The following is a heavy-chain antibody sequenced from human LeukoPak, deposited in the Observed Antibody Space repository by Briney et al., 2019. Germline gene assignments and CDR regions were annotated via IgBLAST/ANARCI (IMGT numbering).Heavy chain of an antibody. Sequence: PSETLSLTCSVSGDSISSYYWSWIRQSPGKGLEWIGYIYYSGSTNYNPSLKSRVTISIDTSKNQFSLKLSSVTAADTAVYYCARLVRYFDYLLDSNNYYYYMDVWGKGTTVTVSS. J-gene: IGHJ6*03. V-gene: IGHV4-59*01. CDR1: GDSISSYY. D-gene: IGHD3-9*01. CDR3: ARLVRYFDYLLDSNNYYYYMDV. CDR2: IYYSGST.